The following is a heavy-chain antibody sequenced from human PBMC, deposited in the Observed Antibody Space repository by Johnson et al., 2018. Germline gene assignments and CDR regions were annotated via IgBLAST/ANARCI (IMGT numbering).Heavy chain of an antibody. D-gene: IGHD4-17*01. CDR2: ISPSGSRK. CDR3: ARVRGPTVNTMYMDV. V-gene: IGHV3-48*01. J-gene: IGHJ6*03. CDR1: EFTFSSHG. Sequence: VQLVQSGGGLVQPGGSLNVSCAASEFTFSSHGMIWVRQAPGKGLEWVSYISPSGSRKDYADSVVGRFTNSRDNAKNSLDLQRNILRADDTAVYYWARVRGPTVNTMYMDVWGKGTTVTVSS.